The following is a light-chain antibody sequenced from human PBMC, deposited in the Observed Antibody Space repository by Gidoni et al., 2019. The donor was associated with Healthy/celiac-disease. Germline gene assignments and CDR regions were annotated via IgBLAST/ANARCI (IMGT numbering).Light chain of an antibody. J-gene: IGKJ4*01. V-gene: IGKV3-20*01. CDR3: QQYGSSPLT. CDR1: QRVSSSS. Sequence: PGERATISCRASQRVSSSSLAWYQQKPGQAPRLLIHGASSRATGIPDLFSGSGSGTDFTLTISLLEPEDVAVYYCQQYGSSPLTFGGGTKVEIK. CDR2: GAS.